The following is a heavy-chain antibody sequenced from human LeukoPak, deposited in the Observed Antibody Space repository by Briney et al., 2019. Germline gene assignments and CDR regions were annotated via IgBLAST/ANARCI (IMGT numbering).Heavy chain of an antibody. J-gene: IGHJ5*02. D-gene: IGHD3-22*01. CDR2: IYYSGST. Sequence: PSETLSLTCTVSGGSISSGGYYWSWLRQHPGKGLEWIGYIYYSGSTYYNPSLKSRVTISVDTSKNQFSLKLSSVTAADTAVYYCVRGVMYYYDSSGHHWFDPWGQGTLVTVSS. V-gene: IGHV4-31*03. CDR3: VRGVMYYYDSSGHHWFDP. CDR1: GGSISSGGYY.